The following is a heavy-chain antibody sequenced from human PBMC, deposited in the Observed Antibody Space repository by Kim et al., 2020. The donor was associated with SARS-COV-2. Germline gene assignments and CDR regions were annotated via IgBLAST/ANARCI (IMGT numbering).Heavy chain of an antibody. CDR2: ISSSSSYF. V-gene: IGHV3-21*01. Sequence: GGSLRLSCAASGFTFSSYSMNWVRQAPGKGLEWVSSISSSSSYFYYADSVKGRFTISRDNAKNSLYLQMNSLRAEDAAVYYCAREEGITMVRGVTLDALDIWGQGTMVTVSS. J-gene: IGHJ3*02. D-gene: IGHD3-10*01. CDR1: GFTFSSYS. CDR3: AREEGITMVRGVTLDALDI.